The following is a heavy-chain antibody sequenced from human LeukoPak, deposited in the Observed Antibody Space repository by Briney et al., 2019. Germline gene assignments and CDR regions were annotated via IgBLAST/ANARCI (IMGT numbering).Heavy chain of an antibody. J-gene: IGHJ4*02. Sequence: PGGSLRLSCAASGFTFSSYWMSWVRQAPGKGLEWVANIKQDGSEKYYVDSVKGRFTISRDNAKNSLYLQMNSLRAEGTAVYYCARETPFDYEEAFDYWGQGTLVTVSS. CDR2: IKQDGSEK. D-gene: IGHD4-17*01. V-gene: IGHV3-7*01. CDR3: ARETPFDYEEAFDY. CDR1: GFTFSSYW.